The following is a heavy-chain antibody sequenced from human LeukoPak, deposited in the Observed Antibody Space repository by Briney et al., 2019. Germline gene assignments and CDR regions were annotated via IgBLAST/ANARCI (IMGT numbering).Heavy chain of an antibody. Sequence: PGGSLRLSCAASGFTFSSYGMHWVRQAPGKGLEWVAVIWYDGSNKYYADSVKGRFTISRDNSKNTLYLQMNSLRAEDTAVYYCAKDAYDSSGYYPYYWGQGTLVTVSS. CDR2: IWYDGSNK. D-gene: IGHD3-22*01. V-gene: IGHV3-33*06. CDR1: GFTFSSYG. J-gene: IGHJ4*02. CDR3: AKDAYDSSGYYPYY.